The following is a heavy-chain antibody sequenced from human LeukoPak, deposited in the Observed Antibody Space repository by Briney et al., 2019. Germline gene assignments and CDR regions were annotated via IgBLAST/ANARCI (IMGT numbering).Heavy chain of an antibody. CDR3: ARGVVPAADDHFDY. Sequence: GGSLRLSCAASGFTFSSYWMSWVRQAPGKGLEWVANIKQDGSEKYYVDSVKGRFTISRDNAKNSLYLQMNSLRAEDTAVYYCARGVVPAADDHFDYWGQGTLVTVSS. J-gene: IGHJ4*02. CDR1: GFTFSSYW. V-gene: IGHV3-7*01. D-gene: IGHD2-2*01. CDR2: IKQDGSEK.